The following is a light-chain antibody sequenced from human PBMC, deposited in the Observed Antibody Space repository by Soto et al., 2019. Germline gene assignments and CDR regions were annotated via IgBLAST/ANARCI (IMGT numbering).Light chain of an antibody. J-gene: IGLJ1*01. CDR3: SSFSYSSTPNYV. V-gene: IGLV2-14*01. CDR2: DVD. CDR1: SSDVGGYNY. Sequence: QSALTQPASVSGSPGQSITISCTGTSSDVGGYNYVSWYQQHPGKAPKLIIYDVDNRPSGISSRFSGSKSGNTASLTISGLQAEDEADYYGSSFSYSSTPNYVFGTGTKLTVL.